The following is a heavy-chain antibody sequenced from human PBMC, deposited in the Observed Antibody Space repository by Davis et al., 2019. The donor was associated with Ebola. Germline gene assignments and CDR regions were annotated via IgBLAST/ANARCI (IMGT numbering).Heavy chain of an antibody. CDR1: EFTFERYW. V-gene: IGHV3-30-3*01. CDR3: ARMELRGDSGSAFDI. J-gene: IGHJ3*02. CDR2: ISYDGGNE. Sequence: PGGSLRLSCAASEFTFERYWMSWVRQAPGKGLEWVAVISYDGGNEYYADSVKGRFTISRDNSKNTLYLQMNSLRPEDTALYFCARMELRGDSGSAFDIWGQGTMVSVSS. D-gene: IGHD1-7*01.